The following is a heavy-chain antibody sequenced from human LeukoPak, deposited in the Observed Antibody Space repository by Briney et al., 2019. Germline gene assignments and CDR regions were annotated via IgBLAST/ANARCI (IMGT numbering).Heavy chain of an antibody. J-gene: IGHJ4*02. CDR3: ARGTPRYSGSYLTIYFDY. D-gene: IGHD1-26*01. CDR1: GYTFTGYY. Sequence: ASVKVSCKASGYTFTGYYMHWVRQAPGQGLEWMGWINPNSGGTNYAQKFQGRVTMTRDMSISTAYMELSRLRSDDTAVYYCARGTPRYSGSYLTIYFDYWGQGTLVTVSS. V-gene: IGHV1-2*02. CDR2: INPNSGGT.